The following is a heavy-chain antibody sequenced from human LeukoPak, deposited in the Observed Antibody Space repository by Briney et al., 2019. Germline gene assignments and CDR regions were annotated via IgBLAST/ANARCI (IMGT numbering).Heavy chain of an antibody. Sequence: SVKVSCKASGGTSSSYAISWVRQAPGQGLEWMGGIIPIFGTANYAQKFQGRVTITADKSTSTAYMELSSLRSEDTAVYYCATLWFGEYPFDYWGQGTLVTVSS. J-gene: IGHJ4*02. CDR2: IIPIFGTA. CDR1: GGTSSSYA. D-gene: IGHD3-10*01. V-gene: IGHV1-69*06. CDR3: ATLWFGEYPFDY.